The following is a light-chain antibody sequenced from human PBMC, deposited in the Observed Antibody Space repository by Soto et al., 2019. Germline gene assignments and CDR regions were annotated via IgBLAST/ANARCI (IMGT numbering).Light chain of an antibody. Sequence: QSVLTQPPSASGSPGQSVTISCTGSSSDVGGYNCVSWFQQHPGKAPKLMIFEDIKRPSGVPDRFSASKSGNTASLTVSGLQAEDEADYYCSSYGGSDNLIFGGGTSSPS. CDR1: SSDVGGYNC. J-gene: IGLJ2*01. CDR3: SSYGGSDNLI. V-gene: IGLV2-8*01. CDR2: EDI.